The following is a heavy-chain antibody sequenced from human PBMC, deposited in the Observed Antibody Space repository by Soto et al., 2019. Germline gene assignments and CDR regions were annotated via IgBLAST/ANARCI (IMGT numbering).Heavy chain of an antibody. CDR1: GGSISSTGFS. CDR3: ARARFGELFWVDWLDP. J-gene: IGHJ5*02. CDR2: IYHAGST. V-gene: IGHV4-30-2*01. D-gene: IGHD3-10*01. Sequence: QLQLQESGSGLVKPSQTLSLTCALSGGSISSTGFSWSWIRQPPGKGLEWIGYIYHAGSTYYNPSLKSRVTISVDRSKNHFSLNLTSVTAADTAVYYCARARFGELFWVDWLDPWGQGTLVTVSS.